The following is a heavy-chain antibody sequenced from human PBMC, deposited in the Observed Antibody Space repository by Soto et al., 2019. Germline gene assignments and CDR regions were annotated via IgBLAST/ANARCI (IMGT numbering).Heavy chain of an antibody. CDR1: GSRFSNYV. CDR2: IIPIFNST. D-gene: IGHD2-2*02. Sequence: GASGKVSGKVSGSRFSNYVISWVRQAPGHGLEWLGRIIPIFNSTKYAQSFQGRVTTTADKSTSTASLELSSLRSDDTAVYYCAREGRGKKAGYNGLVSLGYWGQGTLVTVSS. CDR3: AREGRGKKAGYNGLVSLGY. J-gene: IGHJ4*02. V-gene: IGHV1-69*06.